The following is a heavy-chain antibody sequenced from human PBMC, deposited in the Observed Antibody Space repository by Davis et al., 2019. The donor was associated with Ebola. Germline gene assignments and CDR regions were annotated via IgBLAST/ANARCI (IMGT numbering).Heavy chain of an antibody. CDR3: AKGSAADY. Sequence: GESLKISCAASGFTFSSYAMNWVRQAPGKGLEWVSGISASGTNTFYADPVKARFTISRDNSKNTLYLQMNSLRAEDTAVYYCAKGSAADYWGQGTLVTVSS. CDR2: ISASGTNT. V-gene: IGHV3-23*01. D-gene: IGHD3-10*01. CDR1: GFTFSSYA. J-gene: IGHJ4*02.